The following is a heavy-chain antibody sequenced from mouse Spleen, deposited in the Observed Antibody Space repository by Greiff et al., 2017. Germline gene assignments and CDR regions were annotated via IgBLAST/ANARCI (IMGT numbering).Heavy chain of an antibody. CDR3: ARENYRTRWDYFDY. J-gene: IGHJ2*01. CDR1: GYSITSGYY. D-gene: IGHD2-14*01. V-gene: IGHV3-6*01. Sequence: ESGPGLVKPSQSLSLTCSVTGYSITSGYYWNWIRQFPGNKLEWMGYISYDGSNNYNPSLKNRISITRDTSKNQFFLKLNSVTTEDTATYYCARENYRTRWDYFDYWGQGTTLTVSS. CDR2: ISYDGSN.